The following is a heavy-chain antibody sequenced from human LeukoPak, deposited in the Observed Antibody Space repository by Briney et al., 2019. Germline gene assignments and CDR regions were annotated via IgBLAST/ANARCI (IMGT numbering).Heavy chain of an antibody. CDR3: HPLGYTSN. J-gene: IGHJ4*02. CDR2: VKNDGST. D-gene: IGHD6-13*01. CDR1: GFTFISRW. V-gene: IGHV3-74*01. Sequence: TGGSLRLSCVVSGFTSGFTFISRWMHWVRQAPGKGLVWVSLVKNDGSTNYADSVKGRFTVSRDNAENTLYLQMNNLRVEDTALYFCHPLGYTSNWGQGTLVTVSS.